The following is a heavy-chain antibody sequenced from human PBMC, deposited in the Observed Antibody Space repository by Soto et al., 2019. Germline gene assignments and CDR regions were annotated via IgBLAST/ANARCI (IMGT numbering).Heavy chain of an antibody. V-gene: IGHV3-33*01. J-gene: IGHJ4*02. Sequence: QVQLVESGGGVVQPGTSLRLSCAASGSTFSNYGMHWVRQAPGKGLEWVAVVWYDGTTKFYPYSVKGRFTISRDNSNNTLYLQMNSLRVEDTAVYYWATVDNYYGSVFWGQGTLVTVSS. CDR3: ATVDNYYGSVF. D-gene: IGHD3-10*01. CDR2: VWYDGTTK. CDR1: GSTFSNYG.